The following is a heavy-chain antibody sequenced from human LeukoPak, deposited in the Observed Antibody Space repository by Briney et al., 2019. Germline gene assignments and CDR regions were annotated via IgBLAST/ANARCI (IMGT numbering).Heavy chain of an antibody. CDR2: IWNDGSNK. J-gene: IGHJ6*02. V-gene: IGHV3-33*01. CDR3: ARGHYGLDV. Sequence: GRSLRLSCEASGFTFSIYGMHWVRQAPGKGLEWVAVIWNDGSNKYYADSVKGRFAISRDNSKNTLYLQMNSLRAEDTAVYYCARGHYGLDVWGQGTTVTVSS. CDR1: GFTFSIYG.